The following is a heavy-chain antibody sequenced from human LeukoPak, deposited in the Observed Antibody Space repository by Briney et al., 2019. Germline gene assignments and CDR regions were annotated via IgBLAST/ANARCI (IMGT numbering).Heavy chain of an antibody. J-gene: IGHJ4*02. CDR2: IYYRGST. CDR1: CGSISSYY. Sequence: PSETLTLTCTVSCGSISSYYWSWIGQPPGKGLEWIGYIYYRGSTNYNPSLKSRVTISVDTSKNQFSLKLSSVTAADTAVYYCARHKKYYDSSGYYYDLDYWGQGTLVTVSS. CDR3: ARHKKYYDSSGYYYDLDY. V-gene: IGHV4-59*08. D-gene: IGHD3-22*01.